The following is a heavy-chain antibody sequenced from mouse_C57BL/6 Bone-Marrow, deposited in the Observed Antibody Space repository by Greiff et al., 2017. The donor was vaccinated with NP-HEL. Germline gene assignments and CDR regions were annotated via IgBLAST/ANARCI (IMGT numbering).Heavy chain of an antibody. CDR2: SRNKANDYTT. J-gene: IGHJ2*01. V-gene: IGHV7-1*01. Sequence: EVHLVESGGGLVQSGRSLRLSCATSGFTFSDFYMEWVRQAPGKGLEWIAASRNKANDYTTEYSASVKGRFIVSRDTSQSILYLQMNALRAEDTAIYYCARDYYGDYWGQGTTLTVSS. CDR1: GFTFSDFY. D-gene: IGHD1-1*01. CDR3: ARDYYGDY.